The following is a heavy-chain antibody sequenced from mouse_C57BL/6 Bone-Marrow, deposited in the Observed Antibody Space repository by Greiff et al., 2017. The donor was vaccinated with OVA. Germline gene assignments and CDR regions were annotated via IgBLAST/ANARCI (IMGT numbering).Heavy chain of an antibody. CDR3: AAYPFAY. CDR2: INPSSGYT. Sequence: VKLQESGAELAKPGASVKLSCKASGYTFTSYWMHWVKQRPGQGLEWIGYINPSSGYTKYNQKFKDKATLTADKSFSTAYMQLSSLTYEDSAVYYCAAYPFAYWGQGTLVTVSA. CDR1: GYTFTSYW. V-gene: IGHV1-7*01. J-gene: IGHJ3*01.